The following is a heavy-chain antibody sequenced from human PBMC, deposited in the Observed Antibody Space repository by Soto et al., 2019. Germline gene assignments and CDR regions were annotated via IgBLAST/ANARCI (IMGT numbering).Heavy chain of an antibody. V-gene: IGHV4-4*07. J-gene: IGHJ3*02. CDR1: GGSISSYY. Sequence: PSETLSLTCTVSGGSISSYYWSWIRQPAGKGLEWIGRIYTSGSTNYNPSLKSRVTMSVDTSKNQFSLRAEDTAVYYCAKERNPSFFDIWGQGTMVTVSS. CDR2: IYTSGST. CDR3: AKERNPSFFDI.